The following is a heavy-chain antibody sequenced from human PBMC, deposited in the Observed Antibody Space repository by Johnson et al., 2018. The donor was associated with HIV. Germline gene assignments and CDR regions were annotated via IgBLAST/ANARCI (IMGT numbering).Heavy chain of an antibody. CDR2: INWNCGST. CDR3: AKWKYCSGDNCYSEFGVFDDAFDI. J-gene: IGHJ3*02. Sequence: VQLVESGGNVVRPGGSLRLSCAASGFTFDDYDMSWVRQAPGKGLEWVSGINWNCGSTGYADSVRGRFTISRDNAKTSLYLQMNSLRAEDTALYYCAKWKYCSGDNCYSEFGVFDDAFDIWGQGTMVTVSS. CDR1: GFTFDDYD. V-gene: IGHV3-20*04. D-gene: IGHD2-15*01.